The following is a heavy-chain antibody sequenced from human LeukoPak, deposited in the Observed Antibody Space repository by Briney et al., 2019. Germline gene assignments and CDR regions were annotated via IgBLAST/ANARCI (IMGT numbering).Heavy chain of an antibody. CDR3: ARGSEDIVVVPAARVYYYYMDV. J-gene: IGHJ6*03. CDR1: GFTFRRDA. V-gene: IGHV3-30*04. Sequence: GGSLRLSCTASGFTFRRDAMQWVRQAPGKGLEWVAVISYDGSLMFYADSVKGRFTISRDNSKNTVYLQMTRLRTEDTAVYYCARGSEDIVVVPAARVYYYYMDVWGKGTTVTVSS. CDR2: ISYDGSLM. D-gene: IGHD2-2*01.